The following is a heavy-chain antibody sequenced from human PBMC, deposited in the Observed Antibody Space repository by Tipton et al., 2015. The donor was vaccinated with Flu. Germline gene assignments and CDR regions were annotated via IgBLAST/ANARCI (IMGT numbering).Heavy chain of an antibody. Sequence: SLRLSCAASGFIFDDNAMHWVRQAPGKGLEWVSGISWDGGSIGYADSVRGRFTISRDNAKKSLYLQMNSLRAEDTAVYYCARDLEDIVVVPAADQDVWGKGTTVTGSS. J-gene: IGHJ6*04. CDR3: ARDLEDIVVVPAADQDV. CDR1: GFIFDDNA. D-gene: IGHD2-2*01. V-gene: IGHV3-9*01. CDR2: ISWDGGSI.